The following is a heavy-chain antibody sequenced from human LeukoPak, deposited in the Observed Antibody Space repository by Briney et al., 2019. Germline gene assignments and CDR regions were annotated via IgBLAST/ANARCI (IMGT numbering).Heavy chain of an antibody. CDR1: GFTFGDYA. CDR2: IRSKAYGGTT. CDR3: TAYDPSDYYGMDV. J-gene: IGHJ6*02. V-gene: IGHV3-49*04. Sequence: GGSLRLPCTASGFTFGDYAMTWVRQAPGKGLEWVGFIRSKAYGGTTDFAASVKGRFIISRDDSKSIAYLQMNSLKTEDTAVYYCTAYDPSDYYGMDVWGQGTTVTVS. D-gene: IGHD5-12*01.